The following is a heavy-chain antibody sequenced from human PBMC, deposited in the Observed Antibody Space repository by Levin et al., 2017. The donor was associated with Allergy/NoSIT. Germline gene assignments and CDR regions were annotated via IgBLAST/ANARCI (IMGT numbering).Heavy chain of an antibody. CDR3: TKIGVIGLWFYDY. CDR1: GFSFSNHG. Sequence: GGSLRLSCTASGFSFSNHGMSWVRLSPGKGLEWVSAISASGGETFYADSVKGRFTISRDNSQNTLYLQMNSLRVEDTAVYYCTKIGVIGLWFYDYWGRGTLVTVSP. V-gene: IGHV3-23*01. CDR2: ISASGGET. J-gene: IGHJ4*02. D-gene: IGHD3-10*01.